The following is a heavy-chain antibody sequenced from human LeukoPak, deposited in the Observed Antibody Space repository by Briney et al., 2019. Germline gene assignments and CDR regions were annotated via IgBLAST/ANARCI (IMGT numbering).Heavy chain of an antibody. V-gene: IGHV3-7*01. Sequence: GGSLRLSCAASGFTFSSYWMSCVRQAPGKGLEWVANIKQDGSEKYYVDSVKGRFTISRDNAKNSLYLQMNSLRAEDTAVYYCARSTSLYSSSWYYCAFDIWGQGTMVTVSS. CDR3: ARSTSLYSSSWYYCAFDI. CDR1: GFTFSSYW. J-gene: IGHJ3*02. CDR2: IKQDGSEK. D-gene: IGHD6-13*01.